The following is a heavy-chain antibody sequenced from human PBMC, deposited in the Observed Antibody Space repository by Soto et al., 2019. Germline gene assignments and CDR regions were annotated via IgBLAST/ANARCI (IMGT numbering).Heavy chain of an antibody. CDR3: ARDCAGYSSGWYQRGGFDY. V-gene: IGHV3-33*01. CDR2: IWYDGSNK. Sequence: QVQLVESGGGVVQPGRSLRLSCAASGFTFSSYGMHWVRQAPGKGPEWVAVIWYDGSNKYYADSVKGRFTISRDNSKNTLYLQMNSLRAGDTAVYYCARDCAGYSSGWYQRGGFDYWGQGTLVTVSS. CDR1: GFTFSSYG. J-gene: IGHJ4*02. D-gene: IGHD6-19*01.